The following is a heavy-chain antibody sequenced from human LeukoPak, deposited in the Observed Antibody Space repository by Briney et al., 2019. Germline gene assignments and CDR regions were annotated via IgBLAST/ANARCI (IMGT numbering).Heavy chain of an antibody. V-gene: IGHV3-48*03. J-gene: IGHJ6*02. CDR3: ARSDGYPPNYYYGMDV. CDR2: ISSSGSTI. D-gene: IGHD5-24*01. CDR1: GFTFSSYE. Sequence: GGSLRLSCAASGFTFSSYEMNWVRQAPGKGLELVSYISSSGSTIYYSDSVKGLFTISRDNAKHSLYLQMHSLRAEDTAVYYCARSDGYPPNYYYGMDVWGQATTVTVSS.